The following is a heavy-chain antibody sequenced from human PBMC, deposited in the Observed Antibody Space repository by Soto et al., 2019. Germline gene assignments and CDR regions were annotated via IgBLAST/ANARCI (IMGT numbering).Heavy chain of an antibody. CDR3: AKEGYVSSGYYALEDY. Sequence: EVQLLESGGGLVQPGGSLRLSCAASGFTLSNFAMSWVRQAPGKGLEWVSGVSGSGGSTYYADSVKGRFTISRDYSKNTLYLQMNSMRAEDTAVYYCAKEGYVSSGYYALEDYWGQGTLVTVSS. D-gene: IGHD3-22*01. CDR2: VSGSGGST. J-gene: IGHJ4*02. V-gene: IGHV3-23*01. CDR1: GFTLSNFA.